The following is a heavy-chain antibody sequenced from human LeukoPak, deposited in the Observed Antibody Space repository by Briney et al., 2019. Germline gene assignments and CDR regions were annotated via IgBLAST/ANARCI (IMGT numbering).Heavy chain of an antibody. CDR2: ISNNGDRT. V-gene: IGHV3-64*02. J-gene: IGHJ4*02. Sequence: GGSLRLSCAASGFPFSEYSMHWVRQNPGKGLEYVSSISNNGDRTYYVDSVTDRFTISSDNSNNNLYLQLDSLRVDDMAIYYCARGVVVVAATPDFWGQGTLFTVSS. D-gene: IGHD2-15*01. CDR1: GFPFSEYS. CDR3: ARGVVVVAATPDF.